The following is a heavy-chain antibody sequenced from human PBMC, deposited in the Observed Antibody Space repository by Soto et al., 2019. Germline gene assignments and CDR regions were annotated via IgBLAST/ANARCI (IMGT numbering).Heavy chain of an antibody. J-gene: IGHJ4*02. CDR1: GGSISSSSYY. D-gene: IGHD1-26*01. Sequence: QLQLQESGPGLVKPSETLSLTCTVSGGSISSSSYYWGWIRQPPGKGLEWIGSIYYSGSTYYNPSLTSRVTISVDTSKNQFSLKLSSVTAADTAVYYCARRSIVGATTRERLDYWGQGTLVTVSS. V-gene: IGHV4-39*01. CDR3: ARRSIVGATTRERLDY. CDR2: IYYSGST.